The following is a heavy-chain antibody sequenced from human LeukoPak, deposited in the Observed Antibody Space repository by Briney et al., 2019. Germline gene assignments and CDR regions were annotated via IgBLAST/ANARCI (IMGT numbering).Heavy chain of an antibody. D-gene: IGHD3-22*01. CDR3: ARGTLTMTPYYFDY. CDR2: IIPIFGTA. J-gene: IGHJ4*02. V-gene: IGHV1-69*05. Sequence: ASVKVSCKASGYTFTAYYMHWVRQAPGQGLEWMGRIIPIFGTANYAQKFQGRVTITTDESTSTAYMELSSLRSEDTAVYYCARGTLTMTPYYFDYWGQGTLVTVSS. CDR1: GYTFTAYY.